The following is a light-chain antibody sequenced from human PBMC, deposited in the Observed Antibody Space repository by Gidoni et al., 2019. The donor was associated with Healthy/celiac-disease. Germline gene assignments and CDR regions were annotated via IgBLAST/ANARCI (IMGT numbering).Light chain of an antibody. J-gene: IGLJ2*01. CDR3: QSYDSSLSGLDVV. CDR2: GNS. CDR1: SSNIGAGYD. Sequence: QSVLTQPPSVSGAPGQRVTISCTGSSSNIGAGYDVHWYQQLPGTAPKLLIYGNSNRPSGVLDRFSGSKSGTSASLAITGLQAEDEADYYCQSYDSSLSGLDVVFGGGTKLTVL. V-gene: IGLV1-40*01.